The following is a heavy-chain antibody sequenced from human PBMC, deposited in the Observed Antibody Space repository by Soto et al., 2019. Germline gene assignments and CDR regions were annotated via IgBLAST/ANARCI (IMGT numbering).Heavy chain of an antibody. CDR2: ISYDGSNT. J-gene: IGHJ6*02. CDR3: AKDTERYDFWNGPGMDG. D-gene: IGHD3-3*01. CDR1: GFTFSSYG. V-gene: IGHV3-30*18. Sequence: GGSLRLSCAASGFTFSSYGMHWVRQAPGKGLEWVAVISYDGSNTYYADSVKGRFTISRDNSKNTLYLQMNSLRAEDTAVYYCAKDTERYDFWNGPGMDGWGHATTITVSS.